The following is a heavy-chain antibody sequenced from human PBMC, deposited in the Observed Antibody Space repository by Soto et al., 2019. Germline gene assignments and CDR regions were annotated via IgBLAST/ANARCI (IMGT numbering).Heavy chain of an antibody. J-gene: IGHJ4*02. CDR2: IIPIFGTA. CDR1: GGTFSSYA. D-gene: IGHD2-15*01. Sequence: VKVSCKASGGTFSSYAISWVRQAPGQGLEWVGGIIPIFGTANYAQKFQGRVTITADESTSTAHMELSSLRSEDTAVYYCARESRYCSGGSCYFLPGIDYWGQGTLVTVSS. CDR3: ARESRYCSGGSCYFLPGIDY. V-gene: IGHV1-69*13.